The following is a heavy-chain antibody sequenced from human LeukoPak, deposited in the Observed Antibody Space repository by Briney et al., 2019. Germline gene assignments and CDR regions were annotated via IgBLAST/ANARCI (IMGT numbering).Heavy chain of an antibody. CDR3: ARGPYGDYYFDY. CDR2: IYSGGST. D-gene: IGHD4-17*01. Sequence: PGGSLRLSCAASGFTFSSYAMSWVRQAPGKGLEWVSVIYSGGSTYYADSVKGRFTISRDNSKNTLCLQMNSLRAEDTAVYYCARGPYGDYYFDYWGQGTLVTVSS. J-gene: IGHJ4*02. CDR1: GFTFSSYA. V-gene: IGHV3-53*01.